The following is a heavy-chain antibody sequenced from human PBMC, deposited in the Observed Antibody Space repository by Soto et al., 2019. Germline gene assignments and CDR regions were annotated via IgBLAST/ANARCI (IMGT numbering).Heavy chain of an antibody. CDR2: IIHTGST. CDR1: GGSFSGYY. CDR3: ARVGQPPSDY. Sequence: QVQLQQWGAGLLKPSETLSLTCAVSGGSFSGYYWSWIRQPPGKGLEWIGEIIHTGSTNYNPSLKSRITISVDTSKKQFSVKLSSVNAVGAAVYYGARVGQPPSDYWGQGTLVTVSS. J-gene: IGHJ4*02. D-gene: IGHD2-2*01. V-gene: IGHV4-34*12.